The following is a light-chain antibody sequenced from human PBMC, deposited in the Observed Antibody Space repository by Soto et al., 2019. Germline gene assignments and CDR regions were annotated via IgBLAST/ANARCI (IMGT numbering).Light chain of an antibody. CDR1: SSDVGGYNY. CDR3: CSYAGSPWV. J-gene: IGLJ3*02. V-gene: IGLV2-11*01. Sequence: QSVLTQPRSVSGSPGQSVTISCTGTSSDVGGYNYVSWYQQHPGKAPKLMIYDVSKRPPGVPDRFSGSKSGNTASLTISGLQAEDEADYYCCSYAGSPWVFGGGTKLTVL. CDR2: DVS.